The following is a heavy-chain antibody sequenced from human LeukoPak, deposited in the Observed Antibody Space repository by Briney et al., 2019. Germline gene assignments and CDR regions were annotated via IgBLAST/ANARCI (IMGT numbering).Heavy chain of an antibody. J-gene: IGHJ2*01. D-gene: IGHD4-17*01. CDR3: ASISVTTWWYFDL. Sequence: SETLSLTCTVSGGSISSYYWSWIRQPPGKGLEWIGYIYYSGSTNYNPSLKSRVTISVDTSKNQFSLKLSSVTAADTAVYYCASISVTTWWYFDLWGRGTLVTVSS. CDR1: GGSISSYY. V-gene: IGHV4-59*08. CDR2: IYYSGST.